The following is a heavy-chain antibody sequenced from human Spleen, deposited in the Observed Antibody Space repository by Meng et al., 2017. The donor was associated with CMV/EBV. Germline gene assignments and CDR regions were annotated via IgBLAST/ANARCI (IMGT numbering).Heavy chain of an antibody. CDR3: ARDRRVVGATTYDAFDI. V-gene: IGHV1-2*02. J-gene: IGHJ3*02. CDR2: INPNSGGT. CDR1: GYTFIDYY. Sequence: ASVKVSCKTSGYTFIDYYIHWVRQAPGQGLEWMGWINPNSGGTNYAQKFQGRGTMTTDTSITTAYMELSRLRSDDTAVYYCARDRRVVGATTYDAFDIWGQGTMVTVSS. D-gene: IGHD1-26*01.